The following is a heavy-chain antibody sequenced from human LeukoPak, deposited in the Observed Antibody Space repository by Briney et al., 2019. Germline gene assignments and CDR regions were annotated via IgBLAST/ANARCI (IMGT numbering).Heavy chain of an antibody. CDR3: ARDGNAIDRYFDL. J-gene: IGHJ2*01. D-gene: IGHD2-8*01. CDR1: GGSISSGGYS. CDR2: IYHSGST. Sequence: SETLSLTCTVSGGSISSGGYSWSWIRQPPGKGLEWIGYIYHSGSTYYNPSLKSRVTISVDRSKNQFSLKLSSVTAADTAVYYCARDGNAIDRYFDLWGRGTLVTVSS. V-gene: IGHV4-30-2*01.